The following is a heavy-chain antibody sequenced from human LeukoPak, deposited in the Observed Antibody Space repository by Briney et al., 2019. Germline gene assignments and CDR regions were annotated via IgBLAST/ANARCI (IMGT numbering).Heavy chain of an antibody. CDR1: GYTLTELS. Sequence: GASVKVSCKVSGYTLTELSMHWVRQAPGKGLEWMGGFDPEDGETIYVQKFQGRVTMTEDTSTGTAYMELSSLRSEDTAVYYCAAGYSSNWGFFDYWGQGTLVTVSS. D-gene: IGHD6-13*01. CDR3: AAGYSSNWGFFDY. J-gene: IGHJ4*02. CDR2: FDPEDGET. V-gene: IGHV1-24*01.